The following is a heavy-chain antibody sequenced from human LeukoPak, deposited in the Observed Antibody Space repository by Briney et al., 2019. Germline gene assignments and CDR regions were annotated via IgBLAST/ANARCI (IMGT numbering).Heavy chain of an antibody. V-gene: IGHV3-23*01. CDR1: GFTFSSYA. D-gene: IGHD2-2*02. Sequence: SGGSLRLSCAASGFTFSSYAMSWVRQAPGKGLEWVSAISGSGGSTYYADSVKGRFTISRDNSKNTLYLQMNSLRAEDTAVYYCAKDLEAVPAAIKYYYYYMDVWGKGTTVTVSS. J-gene: IGHJ6*03. CDR3: AKDLEAVPAAIKYYYYYMDV. CDR2: ISGSGGST.